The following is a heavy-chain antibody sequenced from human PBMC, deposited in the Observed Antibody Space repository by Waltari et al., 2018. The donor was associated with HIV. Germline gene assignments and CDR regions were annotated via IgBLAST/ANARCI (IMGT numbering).Heavy chain of an antibody. CDR1: GGSISSGGYY. Sequence: QVQLQESGPGLVKPSQTLSLTCTVSGGSISSGGYYWSWIRQHPGKGLEWIGYIYYSGSTYYNPSLKSRVTISVDTSKNQFSLKLSSVTAADTAVYYCARVNFNYGSITGTTNWFDPWGQGTLVTVSS. J-gene: IGHJ5*02. D-gene: IGHD1-7*01. V-gene: IGHV4-31*03. CDR2: IYYSGST. CDR3: ARVNFNYGSITGTTNWFDP.